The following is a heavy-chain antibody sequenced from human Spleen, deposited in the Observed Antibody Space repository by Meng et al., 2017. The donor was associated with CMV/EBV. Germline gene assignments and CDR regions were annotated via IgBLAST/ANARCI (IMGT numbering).Heavy chain of an antibody. D-gene: IGHD2-21*02. J-gene: IGHJ4*02. Sequence: VSCATLSVGAYFWSWIRPHPGKALEWIGNIYYSGNTYFDPSLKSRLTISVETSKSQFSLNLSSLTDADTAVYYCVRAETALINPVQYWGQGTLVTVSS. CDR1: CATLSVGAYF. V-gene: IGHV4-31*02. CDR3: VRAETALINPVQY. CDR2: IYYSGNT.